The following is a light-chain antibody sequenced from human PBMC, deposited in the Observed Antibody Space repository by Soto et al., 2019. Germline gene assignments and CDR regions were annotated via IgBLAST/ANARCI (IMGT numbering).Light chain of an antibody. CDR1: QSISSW. V-gene: IGKV1-5*01. Sequence: DIQMTQSPSTLSASVGDRVTITCRASQSISSWLAWYQQKPGKAPKLLIYDASSLESGVPSRFSGSGSGTEFTLTIRSLKPDDFATYYCQQYNSHWTFGQGTKVDIK. CDR2: DAS. CDR3: QQYNSHWT. J-gene: IGKJ1*01.